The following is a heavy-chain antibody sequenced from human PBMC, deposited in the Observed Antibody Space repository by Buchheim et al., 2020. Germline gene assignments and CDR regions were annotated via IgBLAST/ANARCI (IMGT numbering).Heavy chain of an antibody. D-gene: IGHD2-21*01. CDR2: IYHSGST. CDR3: ARRGRDEWGALNY. Sequence: QMQLQESGPGLVKPSGTLSLTCAVSGDSISNDHWWTWVRQSPGKGLEWIGEIYHSGSTNYNASLKSRVTISVDKSKNQFSLKLSSLTAADTAVYYCARRGRDEWGALNYWGQG. V-gene: IGHV4-4*02. CDR1: GDSISNDHW. J-gene: IGHJ4*02.